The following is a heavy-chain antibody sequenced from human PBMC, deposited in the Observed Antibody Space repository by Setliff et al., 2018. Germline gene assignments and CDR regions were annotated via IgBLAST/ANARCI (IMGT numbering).Heavy chain of an antibody. CDR1: GGSISSYY. D-gene: IGHD5-18*01. Sequence: PSETLSLTCTVSGGSISSYYWSWIRQPQGKGLEWIGYIYYSGSTNYNPSLKSRVTISVDTSKNQFSLKLSSVTAADTAVYYCAREARYSYGHRTFDYWGQGTLVTVSS. V-gene: IGHV4-59*01. J-gene: IGHJ4*02. CDR2: IYYSGST. CDR3: AREARYSYGHRTFDY.